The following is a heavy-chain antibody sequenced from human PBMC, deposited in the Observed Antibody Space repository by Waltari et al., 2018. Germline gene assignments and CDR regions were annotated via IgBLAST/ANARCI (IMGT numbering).Heavy chain of an antibody. CDR3: ARVEYSYGPYCFDS. D-gene: IGHD5-18*01. J-gene: IGHJ4*02. V-gene: IGHV3-74*01. CDR1: GFTFSSSW. Sequence: EVQLVESGGGLVQPGGSLRLSCEASGFTFSSSWRHWVRQAPGKGLVWVSRISSNENTTTYADSVKGRFTISRDNAKNTLYLQMNSLRAEDTAVYYCARVEYSYGPYCFDSWGQGTPVTVSS. CDR2: ISSNENTT.